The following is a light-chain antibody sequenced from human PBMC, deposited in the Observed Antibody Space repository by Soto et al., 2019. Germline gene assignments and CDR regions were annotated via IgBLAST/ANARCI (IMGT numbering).Light chain of an antibody. V-gene: IGLV2-8*01. CDR1: SSDVGGYNY. CDR3: TSHAGNYNCPYV. J-gene: IGLJ1*01. Sequence: QSALTQPASVSGSPGQSITISCTGTSSDVGGYNYVSWSQHHPGKAPKLMIYEVTKRPSGVPDRFSGSKSGNTASLTVSGLQAEDEADYYCTSHAGNYNCPYVFGTGTKLTVL. CDR2: EVT.